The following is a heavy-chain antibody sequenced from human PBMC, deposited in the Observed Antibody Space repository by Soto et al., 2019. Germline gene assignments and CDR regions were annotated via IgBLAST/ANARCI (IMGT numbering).Heavy chain of an antibody. CDR2: IIPTFGTA. V-gene: IGHV1-69*01. CDR1: GGTFSSDA. CDR3: GRGQGYCSGGTCYYYYYGLDV. D-gene: IGHD2-15*01. Sequence: QVQLVQSGSEVRKPGSSVKVSCKASGGTFSSDAFSWVRQAPGQGLEWMGGIIPTFGTANYAQKFQGRATITADESTSTGYMELSSLTSENTAVYFLGRGQGYCSGGTCYYYYYGLDVWGQGTTVTVSS. J-gene: IGHJ6*02.